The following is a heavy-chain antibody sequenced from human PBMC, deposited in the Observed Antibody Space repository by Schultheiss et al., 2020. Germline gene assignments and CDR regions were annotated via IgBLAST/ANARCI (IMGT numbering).Heavy chain of an antibody. CDR3: TRQNWFDP. CDR1: GFTFSGSA. V-gene: IGHV3-73*01. CDR2: IRSKANSYAT. Sequence: GESLKISCAASGFTFSGSAMHWVRQASGKGLEWVGRIRSKANSYATAYAASVKGRFTISRDDSKNTAYLQMNSLKTEDTAVYYCTRQNWFDPWGQGTLVTVSS. J-gene: IGHJ5*02.